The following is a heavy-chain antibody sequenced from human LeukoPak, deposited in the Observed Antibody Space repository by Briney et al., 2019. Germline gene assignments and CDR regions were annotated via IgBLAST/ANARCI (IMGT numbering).Heavy chain of an antibody. J-gene: IGHJ4*02. CDR2: ISSNGGST. D-gene: IGHD1-26*01. V-gene: IGHV3-64*01. Sequence: GGSLRLSCAASGFTFSSYAMHWVRQAPGKGLEYVSAISSNGGSTYYANSVKGRFTISRDNSKNTLYLQMGSLRAEDMAVYYCAREEGSGSYNYWGQGTLVTVSS. CDR3: AREEGSGSYNY. CDR1: GFTFSSYA.